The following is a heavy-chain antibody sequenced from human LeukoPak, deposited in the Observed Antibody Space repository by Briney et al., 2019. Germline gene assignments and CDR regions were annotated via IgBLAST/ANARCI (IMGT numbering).Heavy chain of an antibody. CDR3: ARDLPDL. J-gene: IGHJ5*02. Sequence: GGSLRLSCAASGFIFSSHWMSWVRQAPGKGLEWVANINQDGSEKYYVDSVKGRFTISRDNANNSVHLQMNSLRVDDTAVYYCARDLPDLWGQGTLVTVSS. CDR2: INQDGSEK. V-gene: IGHV3-7*01. CDR1: GFIFSSHW.